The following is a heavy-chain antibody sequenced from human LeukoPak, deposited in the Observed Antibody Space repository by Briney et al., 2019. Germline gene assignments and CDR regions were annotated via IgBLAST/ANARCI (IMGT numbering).Heavy chain of an antibody. J-gene: IGHJ4*02. V-gene: IGHV4-34*01. CDR3: ARVPRYYYDSEDY. D-gene: IGHD3-22*01. Sequence: PSETLSLACAVYGGSFSGYYWSWLRQPPGKGVEWIGEINDSGRKNYNPSRKSRVTISVDTSKNQFSLKLSSVTAADTAVYYCARVPRYYYDSEDYWGQGTLVTVSS. CDR1: GGSFSGYY. CDR2: INDSGRK.